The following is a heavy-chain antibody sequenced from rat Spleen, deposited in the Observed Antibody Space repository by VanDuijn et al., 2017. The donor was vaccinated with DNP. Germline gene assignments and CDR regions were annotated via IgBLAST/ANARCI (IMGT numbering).Heavy chain of an antibody. J-gene: IGHJ2*01. D-gene: IGHD1-4*01. Sequence: EVQLVESGGGLVQPGRSLKLSCAVSRITFSDHNMAWVRQAPKKGLEWVATISYAGSDTYYLDSVTGRFTISRDNAKSTLYLQMDSLRSEDTATYYCAGRPPPTRGPLDYWGQGVTVTVSS. CDR2: ISYAGSDT. V-gene: IGHV5-7*01. CDR3: AGRPPPTRGPLDY. CDR1: RITFSDHN.